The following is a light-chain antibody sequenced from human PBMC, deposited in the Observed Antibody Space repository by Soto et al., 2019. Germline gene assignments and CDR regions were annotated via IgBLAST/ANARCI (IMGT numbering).Light chain of an antibody. CDR2: DVT. CDR1: GTDIGGYDY. V-gene: IGLV2-14*03. Sequence: QSVLTQPASVSGSPGQSITISCTGTGTDIGGYDYVSWYQHHPGKAPKLMIYDVTNRPSGVSDRFSGSKSGNTASLTISGLQAEDEADYYCSSYISSRPLLVFGGGTKVTVL. CDR3: SSYISSRPLLV. J-gene: IGLJ2*01.